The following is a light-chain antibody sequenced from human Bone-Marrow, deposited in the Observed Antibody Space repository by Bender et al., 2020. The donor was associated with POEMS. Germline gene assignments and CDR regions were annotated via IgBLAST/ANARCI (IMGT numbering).Light chain of an antibody. Sequence: SDGLTQPPSVSVSLGQTASITCSGEALAKHYTYWYQQKSGQAPVLVIYKDTERPSGIPERFSGSSSGTTVTLTISGVQAEDEADYFCQSTDNSGSYVFATGTKVTVL. CDR1: ALAKHY. J-gene: IGLJ1*01. CDR2: KDT. V-gene: IGLV3-25*03. CDR3: QSTDNSGSYV.